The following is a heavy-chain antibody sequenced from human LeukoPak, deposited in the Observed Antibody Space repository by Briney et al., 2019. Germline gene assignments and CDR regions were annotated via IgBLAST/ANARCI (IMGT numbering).Heavy chain of an antibody. V-gene: IGHV3-23*01. Sequence: GGSLRLSCAASGFSFSNYAMSWVRQAPGKGLEWVSVIGGSGGWIHYTDSVKGRFTISRDNSNSILYLQMNNLRAEDTAVYFCAKDPTGYSSKWGQGTLVTVSS. D-gene: IGHD6-19*01. CDR2: IGGSGGWI. CDR1: GFSFSNYA. J-gene: IGHJ4*02. CDR3: AKDPTGYSSK.